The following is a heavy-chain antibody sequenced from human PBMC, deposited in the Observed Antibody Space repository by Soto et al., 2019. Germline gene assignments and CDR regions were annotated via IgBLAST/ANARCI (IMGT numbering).Heavy chain of an antibody. CDR2: VYYKGRS. D-gene: IGHD2-8*01. J-gene: IGHJ4*02. CDR1: GGSVSNSNYY. CDR3: VSQRTSVLTQAYFDY. Sequence: SETLSLTCTVSGGSVSNSNYYWGWIRQSPGKGLEWIGSVYYKGRSYSKSSVKSRVTISVDTSKNQFSLNLNSVTASDTAVYYCVSQRTSVLTQAYFDYWGPGALVTVSS. V-gene: IGHV4-39*01.